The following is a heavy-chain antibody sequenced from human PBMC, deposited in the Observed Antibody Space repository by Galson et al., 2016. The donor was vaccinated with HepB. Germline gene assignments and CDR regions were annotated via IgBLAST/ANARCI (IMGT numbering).Heavy chain of an antibody. CDR3: ARDRAYSQFDF. CDR2: ISGTGGTK. D-gene: IGHD4-11*01. J-gene: IGHJ4*02. V-gene: IGHV3-11*01. Sequence: SLRLSCAASDFTFKNFYMTWIRQAPGKGLEWISYISGTGGTKYYADSVRGRFTISRDNAEKSLYLQIVSLRGEDTAIYYCARDRAYSQFDFWGQGTPVTVSS. CDR1: DFTFKNFY.